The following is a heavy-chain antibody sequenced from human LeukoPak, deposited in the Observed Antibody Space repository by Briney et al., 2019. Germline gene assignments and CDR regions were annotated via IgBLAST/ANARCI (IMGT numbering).Heavy chain of an antibody. V-gene: IGHV3-23*01. Sequence: AGSRRPSCAASGFTFSSYAMSWVRQAPGKGLEWVSAISGSGGSTYYADSVKGRFTISRDKSKNTLYLQMNSLRAEDTAVYYCAKLVGYYYYMNAWGKGTTVTVSS. CDR2: ISGSGGST. J-gene: IGHJ6*03. D-gene: IGHD3-10*01. CDR1: GFTFSSYA. CDR3: AKLVGYYYYMNA.